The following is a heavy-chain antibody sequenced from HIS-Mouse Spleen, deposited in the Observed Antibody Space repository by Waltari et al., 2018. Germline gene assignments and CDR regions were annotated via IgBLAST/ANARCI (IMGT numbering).Heavy chain of an antibody. CDR3: ARVNGIAVAGTDAFDI. J-gene: IGHJ3*02. CDR2: ISYDGSNK. V-gene: IGHV3-30-3*01. D-gene: IGHD6-19*01. Sequence: QVQLVESGGGVVQPGRSLRLSCAASGFTFSSYAMHWVRQAPGKGLEWVAVISYDGSNKYYADSVKGRFTISRDNSKNTPYLQMNSLRAEDTAVYYCARVNGIAVAGTDAFDIWGQGTMVTVSS. CDR1: GFTFSSYA.